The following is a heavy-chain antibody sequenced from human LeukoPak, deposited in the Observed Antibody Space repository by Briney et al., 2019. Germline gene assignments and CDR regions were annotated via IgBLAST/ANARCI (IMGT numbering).Heavy chain of an antibody. D-gene: IGHD2-2*01. CDR3: ARVGYCRSTSCPFLGYYYMDV. CDR2: IIPIFGTA. J-gene: IGHJ6*03. V-gene: IGHV1-69*05. Sequence: GASVKVSCKASGGTFSSYAISWVRQAPGQGLEWMGGIIPIFGTANYAQKFQGRVTITTDESTSTAYMELSSLRSEDTAVYYCARVGYCRSTSCPFLGYYYMDVWGKGTTVTVSS. CDR1: GGTFSSYA.